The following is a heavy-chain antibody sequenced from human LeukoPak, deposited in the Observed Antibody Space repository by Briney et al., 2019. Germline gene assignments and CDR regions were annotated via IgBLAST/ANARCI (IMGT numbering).Heavy chain of an antibody. CDR3: ATGATMVRDDAFDI. V-gene: IGHV1-8*03. J-gene: IGHJ3*02. D-gene: IGHD3-10*01. CDR1: GYTFTSYD. Sequence: GASVKVSCKASGYTFTSYDINWVRQATGQGLEWMGWMNPNSGNTGYAQKFQGRVTITRNTPISTAYMELSSLRSEDTAVYYCATGATMVRDDAFDIWGQGTMVTVSS. CDR2: MNPNSGNT.